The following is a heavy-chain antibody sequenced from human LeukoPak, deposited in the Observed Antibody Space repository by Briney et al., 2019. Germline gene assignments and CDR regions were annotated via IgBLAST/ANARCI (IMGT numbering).Heavy chain of an antibody. CDR1: GFTFDDYA. V-gene: IGHV3-9*01. CDR3: ARWDIRGTAHQLDY. CDR2: ISWNSGSI. Sequence: PGRSLRLSCAASGFTFDDYAMHWVRQAPGKGLEWVSGISWNSGSIGYADSVKGRFTISRDNARNSMYLQMNSLRAEDTAVYYCARWDIRGTAHQLDYWGQGTLVTVSS. D-gene: IGHD5-12*01. J-gene: IGHJ4*02.